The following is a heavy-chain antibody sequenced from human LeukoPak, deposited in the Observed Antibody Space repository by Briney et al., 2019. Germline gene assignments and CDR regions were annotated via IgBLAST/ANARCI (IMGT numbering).Heavy chain of an antibody. CDR1: GFTFSSYG. V-gene: IGHV3-33*01. D-gene: IGHD3-3*01. CDR3: AREPVSHRYDFWNTPYGMDV. Sequence: GGSLRLSCAASGFTFSSYGMHWVRQAPGKGLEWVAVIWYDGSNKYYADSVKGRFTISRDNSKNTLYLQMNSRRAEDTAVYYCAREPVSHRYDFWNTPYGMDVWGQGTTVTVSS. CDR2: IWYDGSNK. J-gene: IGHJ6*02.